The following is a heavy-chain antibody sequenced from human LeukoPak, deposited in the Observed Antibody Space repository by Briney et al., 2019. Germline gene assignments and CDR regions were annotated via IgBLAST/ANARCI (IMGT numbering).Heavy chain of an antibody. CDR2: MNPNSGNT. V-gene: IGHV1-8*01. J-gene: IGHJ4*02. CDR3: ARRSYSSGYDY. Sequence: ASVKVSCKASGYTFTSYDINWVRQATGQGLEWMGWMNPNSGNTGYAQKFQGRVTMTRDTSTSTVYMELSSLRSEDTAVYYCARRSYSSGYDYWGQGTLVTVSS. CDR1: GYTFTSYD. D-gene: IGHD6-19*01.